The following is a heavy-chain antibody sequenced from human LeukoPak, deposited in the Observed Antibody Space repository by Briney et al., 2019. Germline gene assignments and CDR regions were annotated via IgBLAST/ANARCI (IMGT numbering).Heavy chain of an antibody. J-gene: IGHJ3*02. CDR3: VREVQHYAGSVYDHDAFDI. CDR2: INHSGST. D-gene: IGHD3-22*01. Sequence: SETLSLTCAVYGGSFSGHYWSWIRQPPGKGLEWIGEINHSGSTNYNPSLKSRVTILVDTSKNQFSLKLSSVTAADTAVYYCVREVQHYAGSVYDHDAFDIWGQGTMVTVSS. CDR1: GGSFSGHY. V-gene: IGHV4-34*01.